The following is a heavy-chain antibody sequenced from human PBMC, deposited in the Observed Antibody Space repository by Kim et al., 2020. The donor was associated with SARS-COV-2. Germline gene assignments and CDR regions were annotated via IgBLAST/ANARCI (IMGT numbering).Heavy chain of an antibody. D-gene: IGHD3-3*01. V-gene: IGHV1-8*01. J-gene: IGHJ6*02. CDR3: ARGRGDFWSGYYHDYYYYGMDV. CDR1: GYTFTSYD. CDR2: MNPNSGNT. Sequence: ASVKVSCKASGYTFTSYDINWVRQATGQGLEWMGWMNPNSGNTGYARKFQGRVTMTRNTSISTAYMELSSLRSEDTAVYYCARGRGDFWSGYYHDYYYYGMDVWGQGTTVTVSS.